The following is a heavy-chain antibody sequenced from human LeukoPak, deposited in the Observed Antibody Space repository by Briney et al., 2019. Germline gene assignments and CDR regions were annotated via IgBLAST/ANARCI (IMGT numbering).Heavy chain of an antibody. Sequence: SVTVSCKASGGTFSSYAISWVRQAPGQGLEWMGRIIPILGIANYAQKFQGRVTITADKSTSTAYMELSSLRSEDTAVYYCARDPMVRVRGSFDPWGQGTLVTVSS. CDR3: ARDPMVRVRGSFDP. CDR2: IIPILGIA. V-gene: IGHV1-69*04. D-gene: IGHD3-10*01. J-gene: IGHJ5*02. CDR1: GGTFSSYA.